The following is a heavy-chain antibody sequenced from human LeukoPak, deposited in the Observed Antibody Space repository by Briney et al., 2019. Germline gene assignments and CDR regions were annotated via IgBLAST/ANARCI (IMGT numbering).Heavy chain of an antibody. V-gene: IGHV3-64D*09. CDR1: GFPFSSYA. CDR3: VRGYSFGPYGMDV. Sequence: PGGSLRLSCSASGFPFSSYAMHWVRQAPGKGLEYVSAISDSGGSTYYADSVKGRYTIFRDNSKNTLYLQMSSLRAEDTAVYFCVRGYSFGPYGMDVWGQGTMVTVSS. CDR2: ISDSGGST. D-gene: IGHD2-15*01. J-gene: IGHJ6*02.